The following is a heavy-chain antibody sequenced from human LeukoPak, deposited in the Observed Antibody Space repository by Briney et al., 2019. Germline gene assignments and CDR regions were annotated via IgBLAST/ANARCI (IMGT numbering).Heavy chain of an antibody. CDR2: ISDDGGRK. CDR3: VRGVYNNGNMNDY. Sequence: GRSLRLSCVASGFTFSGYPMHCVRQTPGKGLDWVAVISDDGGRKFYADSVEGRFTISRDNSKNTLFLQMNSLRAEDTALYYCVRGVYNNGNMNDYWGQGTLVTVSS. D-gene: IGHD5/OR15-5a*01. CDR1: GFTFSGYP. J-gene: IGHJ4*02. V-gene: IGHV3-30*04.